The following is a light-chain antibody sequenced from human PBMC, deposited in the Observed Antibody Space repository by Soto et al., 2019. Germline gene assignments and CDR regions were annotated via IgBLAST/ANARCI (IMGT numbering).Light chain of an antibody. Sequence: EIVLTQSPGILSLSPGERATLSCRASQSVTTYLAWYQQKPGQAPRLLIYGASTRATGLPARFSGSGSGTDFTLTISSLQSEDFAVYYCQQYNTWPPITFGQGTRLEIK. CDR3: QQYNTWPPIT. CDR2: GAS. J-gene: IGKJ5*01. V-gene: IGKV3-15*01. CDR1: QSVTTY.